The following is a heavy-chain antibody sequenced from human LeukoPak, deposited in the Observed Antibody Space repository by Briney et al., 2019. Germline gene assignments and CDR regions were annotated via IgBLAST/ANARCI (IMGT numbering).Heavy chain of an antibody. V-gene: IGHV4-34*01. J-gene: IGHJ4*02. CDR2: INHSGST. Sequence: PSETLSLTCAVYGGSFSGYYWSWIRQPPGKGLEWIGEINHSGSTNYNPSLKSRVTISVDTSKNQFSLKLSSVTAADTAVYYCARGKRDGSSGLYPYYFDYWGQGTLVTVSS. D-gene: IGHD3-22*01. CDR3: ARGKRDGSSGLYPYYFDY. CDR1: GGSFSGYY.